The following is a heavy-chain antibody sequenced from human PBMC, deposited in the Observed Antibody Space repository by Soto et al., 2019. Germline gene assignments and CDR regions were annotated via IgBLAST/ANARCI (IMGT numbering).Heavy chain of an antibody. CDR1: GGSISSSSYY. V-gene: IGHV4-39*01. CDR3: ARHREMATITNFDY. D-gene: IGHD5-12*01. Sequence: QLQLQESGPGLVKPSETLSLTCTVSGGSISSSSYYWGWIRQPPGKGLEWIGSIYYSGSTYYNPSVTSRVTISVDTSKNQFSLKLSSVTAADTAVYYCARHREMATITNFDYWGQGTLVTVSS. J-gene: IGHJ4*02. CDR2: IYYSGST.